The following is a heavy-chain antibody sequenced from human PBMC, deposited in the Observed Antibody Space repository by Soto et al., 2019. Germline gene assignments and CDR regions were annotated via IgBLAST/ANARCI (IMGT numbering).Heavy chain of an antibody. CDR1: GDIFTDYY. J-gene: IGHJ4*02. D-gene: IGHD6-13*01. CDR3: ARDQGNSSSWPMDF. Sequence: ASVKVACKTSGDIFTDYYIHWVRQAPGQGLEWMGYINPKNGDTTYEQKFQGWVTMTRDTSVNTAYIDLRSLRFNDTAVYYCARDQGNSSSWPMDFWGQGTQVTVSP. V-gene: IGHV1-2*04. CDR2: INPKNGDT.